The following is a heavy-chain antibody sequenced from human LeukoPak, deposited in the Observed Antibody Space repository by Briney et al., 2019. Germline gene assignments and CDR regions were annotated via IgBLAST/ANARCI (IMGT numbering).Heavy chain of an antibody. CDR3: ARDFSAYYFDY. V-gene: IGHV3-30-3*01. D-gene: IGHD3-3*01. CDR2: ISYDGSNK. J-gene: IGHJ4*02. Sequence: GRSLRLSCAAPGFTFSSYAMHWVRQAPGKGLEWVAVISYDGSNKYYADSVKGRFTISRDNSKNTLYLQMNSLRAEDTAVYYCARDFSAYYFDYRGQGTLVTVSS. CDR1: GFTFSSYA.